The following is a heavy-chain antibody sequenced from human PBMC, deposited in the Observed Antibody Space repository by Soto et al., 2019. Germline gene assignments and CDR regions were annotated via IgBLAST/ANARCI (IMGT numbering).Heavy chain of an antibody. CDR1: GLTVSSNY. J-gene: IGHJ6*02. V-gene: IGHV3-53*01. CDR3: ARDPPATRHGMHD. CDR2: IYSGGST. Sequence: GGCLRLSGAGSGLTVSSNYMSWVRQAPGKGLEWVPVIYSGGSTYYADSVRGRFTISRDNSKNTLYLQMKSLRAEDTAVYYCARDPPATRHGMHDWGQGTTVTVSS.